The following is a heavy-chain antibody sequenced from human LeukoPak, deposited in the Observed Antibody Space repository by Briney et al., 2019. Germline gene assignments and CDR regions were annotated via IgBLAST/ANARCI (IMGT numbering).Heavy chain of an antibody. CDR2: IYHSGST. Sequence: SGPLSLTCAVSGGSTSSSNWWSWVRQPPGKGLEWIGEIYHSGSTNYNPSLKSRVTISVDTSKNQFSLKLSSVTAADTAVYYCAREMVRDYYFDYWGQGTLVTVSS. CDR3: AREMVRDYYFDY. CDR1: GGSTSSSNW. V-gene: IGHV4-4*02. J-gene: IGHJ4*02. D-gene: IGHD3-10*01.